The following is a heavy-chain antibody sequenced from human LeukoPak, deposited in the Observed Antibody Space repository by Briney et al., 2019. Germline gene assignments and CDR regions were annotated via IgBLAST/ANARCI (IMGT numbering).Heavy chain of an antibody. D-gene: IGHD3-22*01. CDR1: GFTFSSYA. Sequence: PGGSPRLSCAASGFTFSSYAMSWVRQAPGKGLEWVSAISGSGGSTYYADSVKGRFTISRDNSKNTLYLQMNSLRAEDTAVYYCANYYYDSSGYYQTTSYFDYWGQGTLVTVSS. J-gene: IGHJ4*02. V-gene: IGHV3-23*01. CDR2: ISGSGGST. CDR3: ANYYYDSSGYYQTTSYFDY.